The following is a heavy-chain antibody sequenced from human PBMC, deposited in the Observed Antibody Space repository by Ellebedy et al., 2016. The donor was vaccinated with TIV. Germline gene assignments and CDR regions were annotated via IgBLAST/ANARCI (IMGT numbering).Heavy chain of an antibody. V-gene: IGHV4-61*06. J-gene: IGHJ2*01. CDR3: AGGLSSSGSGWYFDL. Sequence: SRVTISVDTSKNQFSLKLSSVTAADTAVYYCAGGLSSSGSGWYFDLWGRGTLVTVSS. D-gene: IGHD2/OR15-2a*01.